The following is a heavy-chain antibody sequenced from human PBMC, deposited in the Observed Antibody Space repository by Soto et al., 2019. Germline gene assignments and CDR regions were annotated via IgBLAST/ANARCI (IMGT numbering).Heavy chain of an antibody. Sequence: QVQLVESGGGVVQPGRSLRLSCAASGFTFSSYGMHWVRQAPGKGLEWVAVISYDGSNKYYADSVKGRFTISRDNSKNTLYLQMNSLRGEDTAVYYCAKDWYCSGGSCYSPYYGMDVWGKGTTVTVSS. CDR3: AKDWYCSGGSCYSPYYGMDV. CDR1: GFTFSSYG. D-gene: IGHD2-15*01. CDR2: ISYDGSNK. V-gene: IGHV3-30*18. J-gene: IGHJ6*04.